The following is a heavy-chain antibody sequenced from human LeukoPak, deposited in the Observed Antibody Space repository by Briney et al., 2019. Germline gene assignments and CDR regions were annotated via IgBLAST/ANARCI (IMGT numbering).Heavy chain of an antibody. J-gene: IGHJ4*02. CDR2: ISYDGSNK. CDR1: GFTFSSYG. D-gene: IGHD4-23*01. CDR3: AKAVYGGSYFDY. Sequence: GGSLRPSCAASGFTFSSYGMHWVRQAPGKGLEWVAVISYDGSNKYYADSVKGRFTISRDNSKNTLYLQMNSLRAEDTAVYYCAKAVYGGSYFDYWGQGTLVTVSS. V-gene: IGHV3-30*18.